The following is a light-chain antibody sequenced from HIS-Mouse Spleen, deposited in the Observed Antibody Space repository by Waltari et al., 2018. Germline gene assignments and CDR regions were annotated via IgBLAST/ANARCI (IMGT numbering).Light chain of an antibody. V-gene: IGLV2-14*03. CDR2: DVS. CDR3: SSDTSSSTWV. J-gene: IGLJ3*02. Sequence: QSALTQPASVSGSPGQSITISCTGTSSDVGGYNYVSWYQQHPGNAPKLMSYDVSNRPSVVSSRFSGSKSGNTASLTISGLQAEDEADYYCSSDTSSSTWVFGGGTKLTVL. CDR1: SSDVGGYNY.